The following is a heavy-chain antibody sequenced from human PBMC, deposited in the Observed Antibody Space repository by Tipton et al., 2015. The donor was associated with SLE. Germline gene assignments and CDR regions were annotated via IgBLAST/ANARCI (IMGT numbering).Heavy chain of an antibody. CDR2: IYYSGST. Sequence: TLSLTCAVSGYSISSGYYWGWIRQPPGKGLEWIGYIYYSGSTNYNPSLKSRVTISVDTSKNQFSLKLSSVTAADTAVYYCARGGGSPSYWGQGTLVTVSS. CDR3: ARGGGSPSY. V-gene: IGHV4-61*01. CDR1: GYSISSGYY. D-gene: IGHD2-15*01. J-gene: IGHJ4*02.